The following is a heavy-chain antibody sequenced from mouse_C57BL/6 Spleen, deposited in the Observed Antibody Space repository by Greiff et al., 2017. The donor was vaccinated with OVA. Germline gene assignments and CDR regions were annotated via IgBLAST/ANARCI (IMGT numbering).Heavy chain of an antibody. D-gene: IGHD1-1*01. J-gene: IGHJ2*01. CDR3: ARDYGSRVDY. Sequence: VQLQQPGAELVKPGASVKLSCKASGYTFTSYWMQWVKQRPGQGLEWIGEIDPSDSYTNYNQKFKGKATLTVDTSSSTAYMQLSSLTSEDSAVYYCARDYGSRVDYWGQGTTLTVSS. V-gene: IGHV1-50*01. CDR1: GYTFTSYW. CDR2: IDPSDSYT.